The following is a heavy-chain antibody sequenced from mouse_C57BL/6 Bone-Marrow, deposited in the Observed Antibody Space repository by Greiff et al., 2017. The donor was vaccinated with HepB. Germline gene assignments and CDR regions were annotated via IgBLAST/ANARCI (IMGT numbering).Heavy chain of an antibody. J-gene: IGHJ3*01. Sequence: QVQLKQSGAELARPGASVKLSCKASGYTFTSYGISWVKQRTGQGLEWIGEIYPRSGNTYYNEKFKGKATLTADKSSSTAYMELRSLTSEDSAVYFCARHPFAYWGQGTLVTVSA. V-gene: IGHV1-81*01. CDR1: GYTFTSYG. CDR3: ARHPFAY. CDR2: IYPRSGNT.